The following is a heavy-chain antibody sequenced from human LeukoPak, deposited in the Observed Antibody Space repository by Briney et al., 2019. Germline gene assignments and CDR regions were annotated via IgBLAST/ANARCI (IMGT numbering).Heavy chain of an antibody. CDR2: INPNSGGT. D-gene: IGHD1-26*01. V-gene: IGHV1-2*02. CDR3: AREGEGASALFFDY. CDR1: GYTFTGYY. Sequence: ASVKVSCKASGYTFTGYYMHWVRQAPGQGLEWMGWINPNSGGTNYAQKFQGRVTMTRDTSISTAYMELSRLRSDDTAVYYCAREGEGASALFFDYWGQGTLVTVSS. J-gene: IGHJ4*02.